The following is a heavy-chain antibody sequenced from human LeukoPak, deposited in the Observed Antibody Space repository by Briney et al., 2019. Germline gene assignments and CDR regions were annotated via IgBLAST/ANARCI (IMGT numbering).Heavy chain of an antibody. D-gene: IGHD3-22*01. J-gene: IGHJ1*01. CDR1: GGSFSGYY. Sequence: SETLSLTCAVYGGSFSGYYWSWIRQPPGKGLEWIGEINHSGSTIYNPSLKSRVTISVDTSKNQFSLKLSSVTAADTAVYYCARGGVGYYYDSSGYRAGYFQHWGQGTLVTVSS. CDR2: INHSGST. V-gene: IGHV4-34*01. CDR3: ARGGVGYYYDSSGYRAGYFQH.